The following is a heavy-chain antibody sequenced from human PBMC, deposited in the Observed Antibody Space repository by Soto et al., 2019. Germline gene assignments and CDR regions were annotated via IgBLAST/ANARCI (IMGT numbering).Heavy chain of an antibody. D-gene: IGHD2-15*01. CDR1: GYSFPNYW. V-gene: IGHV5-51*01. CDR3: ARHEGGYPGGPQFDY. J-gene: IGHJ4*02. Sequence: PGESLKISCKGSGYSFPNYWIAWVRQMPGKGLEWMGIIYPGDSDTTYSPSFQGQVTISADKSISTAYLQWSSLQASDTAMYYCARHEGGYPGGPQFDYWGQGTLVTVSS. CDR2: IYPGDSDT.